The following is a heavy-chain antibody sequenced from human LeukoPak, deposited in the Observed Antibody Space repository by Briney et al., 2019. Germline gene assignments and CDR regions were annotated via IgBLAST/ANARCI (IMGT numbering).Heavy chain of an antibody. V-gene: IGHV1-18*01. CDR3: ARDNGIVVVIIPLDY. CDR2: ISAYNGNT. CDR1: GYTFTCYG. D-gene: IGHD3-22*01. J-gene: IGHJ4*02. Sequence: ASVKVSCKASGYTFTCYGISWVRQAPGQGLEWMGWISAYNGNTNYAQKLQGRVTMTTDTSTSTAYMELRSRRSDDTAVYYCARDNGIVVVIIPLDYWGQGTLVTVSS.